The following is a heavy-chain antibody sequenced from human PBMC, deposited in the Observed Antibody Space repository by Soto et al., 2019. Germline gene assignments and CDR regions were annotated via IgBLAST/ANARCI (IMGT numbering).Heavy chain of an antibody. D-gene: IGHD6-25*01. J-gene: IGHJ5*02. CDR1: GGTFSSYT. CDR3: ARSKVGRSDNWFDP. CDR2: IIPILGIA. Sequence: QVQLVQSGAEVKKPGSSVKVSCKASGGTFSSYTISWVRQAPGQGLEWMGRIIPILGIANYAQKFQGRVTITAEKSTSTAYMELSSLRSEDTAVYYYARSKVGRSDNWFDPWGQGTLVTVSS. V-gene: IGHV1-69*02.